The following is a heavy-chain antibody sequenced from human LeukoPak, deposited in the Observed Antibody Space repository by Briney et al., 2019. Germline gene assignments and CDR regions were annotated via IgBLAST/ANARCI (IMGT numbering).Heavy chain of an antibody. Sequence: SETLSLTCAVYGGSFSGYYWSWIRQPPGKGLEWIGEINHSGSTNYNPSLKSRVTISVDTSKNQFSLKLSSVTAADTAVYYCARRPSHDSSGYYTLGAAFDIWGQGTMVTVSS. CDR1: GGSFSGYY. J-gene: IGHJ3*02. D-gene: IGHD3-22*01. V-gene: IGHV4-34*01. CDR3: ARRPSHDSSGYYTLGAAFDI. CDR2: INHSGST.